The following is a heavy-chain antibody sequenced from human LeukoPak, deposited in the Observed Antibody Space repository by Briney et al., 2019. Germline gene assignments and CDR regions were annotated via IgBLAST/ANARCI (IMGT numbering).Heavy chain of an antibody. CDR1: GGTFSSYA. J-gene: IGHJ3*02. V-gene: IGHV1-69*13. D-gene: IGHD3-3*01. CDR2: IIPIFGTA. Sequence: SVKVSCKAFGGTFSSYAISWVRQAPGQGLEWMGGIIPIFGTANYAQKFQGRVTITADESTSTAYMELSSLRSEDTAVYYCARERASRITIFGDAFDIWGQGTMVTVSS. CDR3: ARERASRITIFGDAFDI.